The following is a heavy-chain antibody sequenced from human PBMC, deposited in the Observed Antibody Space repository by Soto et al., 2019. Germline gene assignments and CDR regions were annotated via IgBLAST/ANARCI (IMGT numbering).Heavy chain of an antibody. J-gene: IGHJ3*02. Sequence: PSQTLSLTCAISGDSVSSNSAAWNLSRQSPSRGLEWLGRTYYRSKWYNDYAVSVKSRITINPDTSKNQLSLQLNSVTPEDTAVYYCARERYGDYGRGTFDIWGQGTMVTVSS. CDR3: ARERYGDYGRGTFDI. D-gene: IGHD4-17*01. CDR2: TYYRSKWYN. CDR1: GDSVSSNSAA. V-gene: IGHV6-1*01.